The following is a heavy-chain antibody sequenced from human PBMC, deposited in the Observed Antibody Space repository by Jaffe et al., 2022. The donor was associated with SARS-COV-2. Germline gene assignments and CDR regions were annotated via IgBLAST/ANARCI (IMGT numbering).Heavy chain of an antibody. V-gene: IGHV3-9*01. Sequence: EVQLVESGGGLVQPGRSLRLSCAASGFTFDDYAMHWVRQAPGKGLEWVSGISWNSGSIGYADSVKGRFTISRDNAKNSLYLQMNSLRAEDTALYYCAKQTLHTDAFDIWGQGTMVTVSS. CDR2: ISWNSGSI. J-gene: IGHJ3*02. CDR1: GFTFDDYA. CDR3: AKQTLHTDAFDI.